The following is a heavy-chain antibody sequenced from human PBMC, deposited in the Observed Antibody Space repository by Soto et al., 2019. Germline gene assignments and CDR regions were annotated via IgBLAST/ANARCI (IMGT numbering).Heavy chain of an antibody. CDR3: APRLVPPAPFEY. D-gene: IGHD2-2*01. CDR2: ITAEGGIR. V-gene: IGHV3-23*01. Sequence: GGSLRLSCAASGFTFSRHAMSWIRQAPGKGLEWVSGITAEGGIRYYADSVKGRFTISRDNSRNSLYLQMDSLITDDTAVYYCAPRLVPPAPFEYWGQGTLVTVSS. J-gene: IGHJ4*02. CDR1: GFTFSRHA.